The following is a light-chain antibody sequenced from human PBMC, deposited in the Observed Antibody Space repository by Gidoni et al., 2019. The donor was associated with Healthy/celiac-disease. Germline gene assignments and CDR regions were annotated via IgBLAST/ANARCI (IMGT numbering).Light chain of an antibody. V-gene: IGKV1-39*01. CDR2: AAS. CDR3: QQSYSTPWT. J-gene: IGKJ1*01. CDR1: QSISSY. Sequence: DIQITQSPSSLSASVGDRVTITCWTRQSISSYLNWYQQKPGKAPKLLIYAASSWQSGVPSRFSGSGSGTDFTLTISSLQPEDFATYYCQQSYSTPWTFGQGTKVEIK.